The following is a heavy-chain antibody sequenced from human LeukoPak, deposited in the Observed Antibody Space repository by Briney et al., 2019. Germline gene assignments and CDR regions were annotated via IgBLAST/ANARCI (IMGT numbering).Heavy chain of an antibody. CDR3: TTEMGATIDY. D-gene: IGHD1-26*01. Sequence: GGSLRPSCAASGFTFSNAWMHWVRQAPGKGLEWVGRIKSNTDRGTIDYAAPVKGRFTISRDDSKTTLYLQLNSLKTEDTALYYCTTEMGATIDYWGQGTLVTVSS. CDR2: IKSNTDRGTI. V-gene: IGHV3-15*01. CDR1: GFTFSNAW. J-gene: IGHJ4*02.